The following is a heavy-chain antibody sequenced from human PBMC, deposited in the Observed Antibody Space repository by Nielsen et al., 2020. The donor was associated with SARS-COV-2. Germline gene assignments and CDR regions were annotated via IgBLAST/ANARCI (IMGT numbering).Heavy chain of an antibody. CDR3: AKDISGWYYFDY. J-gene: IGHJ4*02. Sequence: GSLRLSCAASGFTFSDYYMSWIRQAPGKGLEWVSYISSSGSTIYYADSVKGRFTISRDNSKNTLYLQMNSLRAEDTALYYCAKDISGWYYFDYWGQGTLVTVSS. CDR2: ISSSGSTI. D-gene: IGHD6-19*01. V-gene: IGHV3-11*01. CDR1: GFTFSDYY.